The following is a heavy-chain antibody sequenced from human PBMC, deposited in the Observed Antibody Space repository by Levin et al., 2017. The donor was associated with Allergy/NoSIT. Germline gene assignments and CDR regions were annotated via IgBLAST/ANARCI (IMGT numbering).Heavy chain of an antibody. CDR1: GFTFSNAW. Sequence: GGSLRLSCAASGFTFSNAWMNWVRQAPGKGLEWVGRIKSKTDGGTTDYAAPVKGRFTISRDDSKNTLYLQMNSLKTEDTAVYYCTTRLNFWSGYPHFDYWGQGTLVTVSS. V-gene: IGHV3-15*07. D-gene: IGHD3-3*01. CDR3: TTRLNFWSGYPHFDY. J-gene: IGHJ4*02. CDR2: IKSKTDGGTT.